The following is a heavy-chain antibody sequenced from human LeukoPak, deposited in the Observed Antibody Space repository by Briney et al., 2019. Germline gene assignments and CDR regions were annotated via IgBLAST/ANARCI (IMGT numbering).Heavy chain of an antibody. J-gene: IGHJ6*03. V-gene: IGHV4-39*07. CDR2: INHSGST. Sequence: SETLSLTCTVSGGSISSSSYYWSWIRQPPGKGLEWIGEINHSGSTNYNPSLKSRVTISVDTSKNQFSLKLSPVTAADTAVYYCARGPPLLVPAADPDQRSKFTGYYYMDVWGKGTTVTVSS. CDR1: GGSISSSSYY. D-gene: IGHD2-2*01. CDR3: ARGPPLLVPAADPDQRSKFTGYYYMDV.